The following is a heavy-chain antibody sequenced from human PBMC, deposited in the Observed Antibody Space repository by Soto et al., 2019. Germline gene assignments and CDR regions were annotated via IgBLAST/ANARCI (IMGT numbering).Heavy chain of an antibody. V-gene: IGHV4-39*01. Sequence: LXLXCIVSGESISSXCYYWVRIRQPPGKGLEWIGSIYYSGRTYYNPSFKSRVTISIDTSKNQFSLKLSSVTATDTAVYYCARQRTTVVTQAYLDHWGQGALFTVPQ. CDR3: ARQRTTVVTQAYLDH. J-gene: IGHJ4*02. D-gene: IGHD2-21*02. CDR1: GESISSXCYY. CDR2: IYYSGRT.